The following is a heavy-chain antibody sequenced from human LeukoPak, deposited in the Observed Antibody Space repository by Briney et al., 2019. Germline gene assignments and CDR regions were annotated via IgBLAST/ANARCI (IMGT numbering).Heavy chain of an antibody. CDR1: GYSISSGYY. CDR2: IYHSGST. D-gene: IGHD1-26*01. J-gene: IGHJ4*02. Sequence: ETLSLTCAVSGYSISSGYYWGWIRQPPGKGLEWIGSIYHSGSTYYNPSLKSRVTISVDTSKNQFSLNLSSVTAADTAVYYCARRRESYYFDYWGQGTRLTVSS. V-gene: IGHV4-38-2*01. CDR3: ARRRESYYFDY.